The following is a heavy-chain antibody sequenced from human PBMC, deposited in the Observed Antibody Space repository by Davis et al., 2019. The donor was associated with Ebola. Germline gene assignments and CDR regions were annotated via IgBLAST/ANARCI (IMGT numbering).Heavy chain of an antibody. J-gene: IGHJ4*02. Sequence: ASVTVSCKASGYTFTSYYMHWVRQAPGQGLEWMGIINPSGGSTSYAQKFQGRVTITADESTSTAYMELSSLRSEDTAVYYCASGLGYSGYEPFDKWGQGTLVTVSS. CDR1: GYTFTSYY. V-gene: IGHV1-46*01. CDR3: ASGLGYSGYEPFDK. CDR2: INPSGGST. D-gene: IGHD5-12*01.